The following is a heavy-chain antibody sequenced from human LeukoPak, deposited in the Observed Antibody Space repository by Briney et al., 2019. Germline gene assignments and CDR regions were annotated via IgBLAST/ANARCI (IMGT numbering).Heavy chain of an antibody. Sequence: ASVKVSCKASGYTFTGYYIHWVRQAPGQGLEWMGRINPNSGGTNYAQKFQGRVTMTRDTSISTAYMELSRLRSDDTAVYYCARDICGGDCYHFDYWGQGTLVTVSS. CDR2: INPNSGGT. V-gene: IGHV1-2*06. CDR3: ARDICGGDCYHFDY. J-gene: IGHJ4*02. D-gene: IGHD2-21*02. CDR1: GYTFTGYY.